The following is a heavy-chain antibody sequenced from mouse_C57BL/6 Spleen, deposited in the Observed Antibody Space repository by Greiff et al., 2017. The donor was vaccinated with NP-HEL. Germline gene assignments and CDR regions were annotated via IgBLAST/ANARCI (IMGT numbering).Heavy chain of an antibody. V-gene: IGHV1-59*01. CDR1: GYTFTSYW. D-gene: IGHD2-4*01. CDR2: IDPSDSYT. Sequence: QVQLKQPGAELVRPGTSVKLSCKASGYTFTSYWMHWVKQRPGQGLEWIGVIDPSDSYTNYNQKFKGKATLTVDTSSSTAYMQLSSLTSEDSAVYYCARKGNDWDYWGQGTTLTVSS. CDR3: ARKGNDWDY. J-gene: IGHJ2*01.